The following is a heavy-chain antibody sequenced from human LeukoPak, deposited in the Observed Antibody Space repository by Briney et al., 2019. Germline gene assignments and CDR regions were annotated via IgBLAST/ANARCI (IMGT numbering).Heavy chain of an antibody. J-gene: IGHJ4*02. CDR2: IYYSGST. CDR1: GGSISSSSYY. D-gene: IGHD2-2*01. CDR3: ARHATPQDIVVVPADHIDY. Sequence: PSETLSLTCTVSGGSISSSSYYWGWIRQPPGKGLEWIGSIYYSGSTYYNPSLKSRVTISVDTSKNQFSLKLSSVTAADTAVYYCARHATPQDIVVVPADHIDYWGQGTLVTVSS. V-gene: IGHV4-39*01.